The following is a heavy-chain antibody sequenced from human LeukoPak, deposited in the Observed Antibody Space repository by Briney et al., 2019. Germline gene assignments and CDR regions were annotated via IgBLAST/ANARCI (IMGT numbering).Heavy chain of an antibody. CDR2: INHSGST. V-gene: IGHV4-34*01. J-gene: IGHJ4*02. CDR3: ARDSAVGIDY. CDR1: GGSFSGYY. Sequence: SETLSLTCAVYGGSFSGYYWSWIRQPPGKGLEWIGEINHSGSTNYNPSLKSRVTISVDTSKNQFSLKLSSVTAADTAVYYCARDSAVGIDYWGQGTLVTVSS. D-gene: IGHD4-23*01.